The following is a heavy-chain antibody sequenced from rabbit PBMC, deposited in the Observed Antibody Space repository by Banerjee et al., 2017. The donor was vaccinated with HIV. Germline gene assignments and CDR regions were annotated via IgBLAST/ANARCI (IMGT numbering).Heavy chain of an antibody. CDR3: ARGGPGDIYYPL. CDR2: IYAGGSDT. V-gene: IGHV1S45*01. CDR1: GFSFSSDYW. Sequence: QEQLEESGGDLVKPEGSLTLTCTASGFSFSSDYWICWVRQAPGKGLEWIACIYAGGSDTYYATWVNGRFTISKTSSTTVTLQMTSLTAADTATYFCARGGPGDIYYPLWGQGTLVTVS. D-gene: IGHD3-1*01. J-gene: IGHJ3*01.